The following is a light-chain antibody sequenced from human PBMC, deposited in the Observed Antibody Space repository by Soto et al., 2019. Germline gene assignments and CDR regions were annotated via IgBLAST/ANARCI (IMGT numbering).Light chain of an antibody. J-gene: IGKJ5*01. CDR1: QSVSSSY. CDR2: GAS. CDR3: QQYGSSPC. Sequence: EIVLTQSPGTLSLSPGERATLSCMASQSVSSSYLAWYQQKPGQAPRLLIYGASSRATGIPDRFSGSGSGTDFTLTISRLDPEDFAVYYCQQYGSSPCFGQGPRLEIK. V-gene: IGKV3-20*01.